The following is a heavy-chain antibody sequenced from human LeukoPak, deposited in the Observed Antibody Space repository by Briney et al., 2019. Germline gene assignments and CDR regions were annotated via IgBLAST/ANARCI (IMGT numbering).Heavy chain of an antibody. Sequence: PSETLSLTCTVSGGSISSSSYYWGWIHQPPGKGLEWIGSIYYSGSTYYNPSLKSRVTISVDTSKNQFSLKLSSVTAADTAVYYCARVWVGGKARFGELLSGAFDIWGQGTMVTVSS. V-gene: IGHV4-39*07. CDR1: GGSISSSSYY. CDR2: IYYSGST. CDR3: ARVWVGGKARFGELLSGAFDI. J-gene: IGHJ3*02. D-gene: IGHD3-10*01.